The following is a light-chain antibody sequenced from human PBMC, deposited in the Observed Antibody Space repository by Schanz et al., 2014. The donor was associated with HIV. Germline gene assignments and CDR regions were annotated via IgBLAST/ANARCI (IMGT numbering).Light chain of an antibody. CDR1: SSNIGAGYE. CDR3: QSYDSSLIGQYVI. V-gene: IGLV1-40*01. J-gene: IGLJ2*01. Sequence: QSVLTQPPSASGTPGQRVTISCSGSSSNIGAGYEVHWYQQLPGTAPKLLIYSDNSRPSGVPDRFSGSKSGSSASLAITGLQSEDEADYFCQSYDSSLIGQYVIFGGGTKLTVL. CDR2: SDN.